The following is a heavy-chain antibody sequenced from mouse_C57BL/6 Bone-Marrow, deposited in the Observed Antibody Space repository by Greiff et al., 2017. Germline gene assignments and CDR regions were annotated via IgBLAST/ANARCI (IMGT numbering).Heavy chain of an antibody. D-gene: IGHD2-12*01. Sequence: QVQLQQPGAELVRPGTSVKLSCKASGYTFTSYWMHWVKQRPGQGLEWIGVIDPSDSYTNYNQKFKGKATLTVDTSSSTAYMQLSRLTSEDSAVYYCARWGYSCCAMDYWGQGTSVTVSS. V-gene: IGHV1-59*01. CDR1: GYTFTSYW. CDR3: ARWGYSCCAMDY. CDR2: IDPSDSYT. J-gene: IGHJ4*01.